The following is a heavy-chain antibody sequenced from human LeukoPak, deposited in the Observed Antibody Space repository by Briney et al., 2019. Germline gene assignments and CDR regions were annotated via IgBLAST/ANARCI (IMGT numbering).Heavy chain of an antibody. Sequence: ASVKVSCKASGYTFTGYFIPWVRQAPGQGLEWMGWINPNSGDTNTKYAQKFQGRVTMTRDTSISTAYMELSRLRSDDTAVYYCARAVGATSWFDPWGQGTLVTVSS. CDR2: INPNSGDT. CDR1: GYTFTGYF. CDR3: ARAVGATSWFDP. V-gene: IGHV1-2*02. D-gene: IGHD1-26*01. J-gene: IGHJ5*02.